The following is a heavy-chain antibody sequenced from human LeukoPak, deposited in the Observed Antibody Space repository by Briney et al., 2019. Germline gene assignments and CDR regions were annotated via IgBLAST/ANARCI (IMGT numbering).Heavy chain of an antibody. CDR3: ARHNSDWYAIDY. Sequence: KPSETLSLTCTVSGGSISSYYWSWIRQPPGTGLERIGYIYYSGSTNYNPSLTRQVTISVDTSKNQFSLNLSSVTAADTALYYCARHNSDWYAIDYWGQGGLVTVSS. CDR2: IYYSGST. D-gene: IGHD6-19*01. CDR1: GGSISSYY. J-gene: IGHJ4*02. V-gene: IGHV4-59*08.